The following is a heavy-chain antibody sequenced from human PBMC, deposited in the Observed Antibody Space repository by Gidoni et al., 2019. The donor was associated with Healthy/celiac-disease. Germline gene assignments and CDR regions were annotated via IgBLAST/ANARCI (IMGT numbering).Heavy chain of an antibody. Sequence: QVQLQQWGAGLLKPSETLSLTCAVYGGSFSGYYWSWIRQPPGKGLEWIGEINHSGSTNYNPSLKSRVTISVDTSKKQFSLKLSSVTAADTAVYYCARGGGYCSSTSCYRRTGNWFDPWGQGTLVTVSS. CDR1: GGSFSGYY. J-gene: IGHJ5*02. V-gene: IGHV4-34*01. CDR2: INHSGST. D-gene: IGHD2-2*02. CDR3: ARGGGYCSSTSCYRRTGNWFDP.